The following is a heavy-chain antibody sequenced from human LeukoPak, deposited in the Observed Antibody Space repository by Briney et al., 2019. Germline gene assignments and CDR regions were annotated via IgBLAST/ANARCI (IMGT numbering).Heavy chain of an antibody. V-gene: IGHV5-51*01. CDR3: ARQPNPDFDY. CDR1: GYSFTNYW. CDR2: IYPHDSFT. J-gene: IGHJ4*02. Sequence: GESLKISCKASGYSFTNYWIGWVRQMPGKGLEWMGIIYPHDSFTRYSLSFQDQVTISADKSINTAYLQWSSLKASDTAIYYCARQPNPDFDYWGQGTLVTVSS.